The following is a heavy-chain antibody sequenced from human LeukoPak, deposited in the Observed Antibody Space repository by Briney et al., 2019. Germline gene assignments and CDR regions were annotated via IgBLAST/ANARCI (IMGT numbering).Heavy chain of an antibody. J-gene: IGHJ5*02. V-gene: IGHV3-21*01. CDR2: ISSSSTYI. CDR3: ARAGNGLDH. D-gene: IGHD2-8*01. Sequence: GGSLRLSCAASGFTLSSNSMNWVRQAPGKGLEWVSSISSSSTYISYADSVKGRFTISRDNAKNSLYLQMNSLRAEDTAVYYCARAGNGLDHWGQGTLVTVSS. CDR1: GFTLSSNS.